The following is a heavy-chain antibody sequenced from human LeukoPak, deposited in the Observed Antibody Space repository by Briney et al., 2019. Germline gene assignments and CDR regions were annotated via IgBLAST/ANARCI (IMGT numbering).Heavy chain of an antibody. V-gene: IGHV3-53*01. Sequence: GGSLRLSCAASGFTVSSNFLSWVRQPPGKGLEWVSDIYSGGSTYYADSVKGRFTISRDNSKNTLYLQMNSLRADDTAVYYCGIRDTTGYYVFWGQGTPVTVSS. D-gene: IGHD3-9*01. CDR1: GFTVSSNF. CDR3: GIRDTTGYYVF. CDR2: IYSGGST. J-gene: IGHJ4*02.